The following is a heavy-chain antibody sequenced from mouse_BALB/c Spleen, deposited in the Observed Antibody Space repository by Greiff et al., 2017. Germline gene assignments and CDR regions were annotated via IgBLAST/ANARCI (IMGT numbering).Heavy chain of an antibody. CDR3: ARDYRYDEGKLNAMDY. CDR1: GYTFTSYW. Sequence: LQQPGSELVRPGASVKLSCKASGYTFTSYWMHWVKQRPGQGLEWIGNIYPGSGSTNYDEKFKSKATLTVDTSSSTAYMQLSSLTSEDTAVYYCARDYRYDEGKLNAMDYWGQGTSVTVSS. V-gene: IGHV1S22*01. D-gene: IGHD2-14*01. J-gene: IGHJ4*01. CDR2: IYPGSGST.